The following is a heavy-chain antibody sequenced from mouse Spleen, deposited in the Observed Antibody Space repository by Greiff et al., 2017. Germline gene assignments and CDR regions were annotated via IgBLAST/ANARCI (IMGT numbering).Heavy chain of an antibody. CDR2: INPNNGGT. D-gene: IGHD1-1*01. V-gene: IGHV1-22*01. J-gene: IGHJ2*01. CDR1: GYTFTDYN. CDR3: ARSPFYYYGSRDY. Sequence: VQLKESGPELVKPGASVKMSCKASGYTFTDYNMHWVKQSHGKSLEWIGYINPNNGGTSYNQKFKGKATLTVNKSSSTAYMELRSLTSVDSAVYYCARSPFYYYGSRDYWGQGTTLTVSS.